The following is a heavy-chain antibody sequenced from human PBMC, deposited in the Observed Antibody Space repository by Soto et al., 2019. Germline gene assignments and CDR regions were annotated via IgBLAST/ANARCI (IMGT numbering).Heavy chain of an antibody. Sequence: SEILSLTCTVSGGSISSGGYYWSWIRQHPGKGLEWIGYIYYSGSTYYNPSLKSRVTISVDTSKNQFSLKLSSVTAADTAVYYCARATYYDILTGYSYRQRFYYFDYWGQGTLVTVSS. J-gene: IGHJ4*02. CDR3: ARATYYDILTGYSYRQRFYYFDY. CDR2: IYYSGST. CDR1: GGSISSGGYY. D-gene: IGHD3-9*01. V-gene: IGHV4-31*03.